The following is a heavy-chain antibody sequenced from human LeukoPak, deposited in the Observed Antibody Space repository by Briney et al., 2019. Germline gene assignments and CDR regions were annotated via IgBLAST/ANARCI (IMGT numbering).Heavy chain of an antibody. CDR2: INPNSGGT. Sequence: ASVKVSCKASGYTFTGYYIHWVRQAPGQGLEWMGWINPNSGGTNYAQKFQGRVTMTRDTSISTAYMELSSLRSDDSAIYYCAGEYCSGGTCRQGFDYWGQGTLVTVSS. CDR3: AGEYCSGGTCRQGFDY. J-gene: IGHJ4*02. CDR1: GYTFTGYY. D-gene: IGHD2-15*01. V-gene: IGHV1-2*02.